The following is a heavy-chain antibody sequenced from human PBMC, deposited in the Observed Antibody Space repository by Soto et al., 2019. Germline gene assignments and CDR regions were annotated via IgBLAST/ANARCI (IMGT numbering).Heavy chain of an antibody. V-gene: IGHV3-73*01. CDR2: IRSKGNNYAT. J-gene: IGHJ6*03. CDR1: GFTFSGSA. CDR3: SRQASDFWSGKPQYYMDV. Sequence: EVQLVESGGGLVQPGGSLKLSCAASGFTFSGSAMHWVRQASGKGLEWVGRIRSKGNNYATAYGASLKGRFTISRDDSKKTAYLQMNGLNTEDTAVYYCSRQASDFWSGKPQYYMDVWGKGTTVTVSS. D-gene: IGHD3-3*01.